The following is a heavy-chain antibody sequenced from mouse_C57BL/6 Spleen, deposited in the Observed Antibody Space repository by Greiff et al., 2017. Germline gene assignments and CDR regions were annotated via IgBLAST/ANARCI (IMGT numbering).Heavy chain of an antibody. V-gene: IGHV1-63*01. Sequence: VQLQQSGAELVRPGPSVKMSCKASGYTFTNYWIGWAKQRPGHGLEWIGDFYPGGGYTNYNEKFKGKATLTADKSSSTAYMQFSSLTSEDSAIYYCAREGLLLYAMDYWGQGTSVTVSS. CDR1: GYTFTNYW. J-gene: IGHJ4*01. CDR2: FYPGGGYT. D-gene: IGHD2-3*01. CDR3: AREGLLLYAMDY.